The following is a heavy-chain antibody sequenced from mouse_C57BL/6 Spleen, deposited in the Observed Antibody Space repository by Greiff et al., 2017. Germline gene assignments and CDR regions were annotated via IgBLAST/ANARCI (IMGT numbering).Heavy chain of an antibody. CDR3: AKDYYGSSLSYFDY. CDR2: IYPGDGDT. D-gene: IGHD1-1*01. CDR1: GYAFSSSW. Sequence: QVQLQQSGPELVKPGASVKISCKASGYAFSSSWMNWVKQRPGKGLEWIGRIYPGDGDTNYNGKFKGKATLTADKSSSTAYMQLSSLTSEDSAVYFCAKDYYGSSLSYFDYWGQGTTLTVSS. V-gene: IGHV1-82*01. J-gene: IGHJ2*01.